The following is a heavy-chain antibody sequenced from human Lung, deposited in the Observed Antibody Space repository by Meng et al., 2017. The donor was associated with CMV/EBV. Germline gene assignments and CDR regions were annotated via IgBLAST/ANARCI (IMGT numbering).Heavy chain of an antibody. J-gene: IGHJ6*02. CDR3: ARCQLAEDYYGMEV. V-gene: IGHV3-21*01. CDR1: GFTFSSYS. Sequence: SCAASGFTFSSYSMNWVRQAPGKGLEWVSSISSSSSYIYYADSVKGRFTISRDNAKNSLYLQMNSLRAEDTAVYYCARCQLAEDYYGMEVWGQGNXVTVSS. D-gene: IGHD2-2*01. CDR2: ISSSSSYI.